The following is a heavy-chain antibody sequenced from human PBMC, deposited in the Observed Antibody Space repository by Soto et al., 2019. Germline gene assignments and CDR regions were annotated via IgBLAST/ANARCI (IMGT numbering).Heavy chain of an antibody. CDR3: AKGTPYSNGWYYFDY. CDR1: GFTFTSHG. Sequence: QVHLVESGGGVVQPGTSLRLSCSASGFTFTSHGMHWVRQAPGKGLEWVAVISYDGSNKFYEDSVDGRFTISRDNSKSTLYLQMNSLRTEDTAVYYRAKGTPYSNGWYYFDYWGQGTLVTVSS. J-gene: IGHJ4*02. V-gene: IGHV3-30*18. CDR2: ISYDGSNK. D-gene: IGHD6-19*01.